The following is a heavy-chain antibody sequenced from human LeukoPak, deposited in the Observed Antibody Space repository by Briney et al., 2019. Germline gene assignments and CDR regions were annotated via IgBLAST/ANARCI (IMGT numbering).Heavy chain of an antibody. J-gene: IGHJ4*02. V-gene: IGHV3-21*01. CDR1: GFTFSSYA. Sequence: PGGSLRLSCAASGFTFSSYAMHWVRQAPGTGLEWVSSISSSGSFFYYADSVKGRFTISGDNAKNSLYLQMNSLRVEDTAVYFCARGLFGVINPTDYWGQGTLVTVSS. CDR3: ARGLFGVINPTDY. D-gene: IGHD3-3*01. CDR2: ISSSGSFF.